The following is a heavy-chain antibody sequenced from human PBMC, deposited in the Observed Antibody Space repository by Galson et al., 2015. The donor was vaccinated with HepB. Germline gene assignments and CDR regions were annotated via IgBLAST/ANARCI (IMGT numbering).Heavy chain of an antibody. Sequence: SVKVSCKASGGTFSSYAISWVRQAPGQGLEWMGGIIPIFGTANYAQKFQGRVTITADKSTSTAYMELSSLRSEDTAVYYCASEGVGYYSGYDYYYGMDVWGQGTTVTVSS. CDR1: GGTFSSYA. V-gene: IGHV1-69*06. D-gene: IGHD5-12*01. J-gene: IGHJ6*02. CDR2: IIPIFGTA. CDR3: ASEGVGYYSGYDYYYGMDV.